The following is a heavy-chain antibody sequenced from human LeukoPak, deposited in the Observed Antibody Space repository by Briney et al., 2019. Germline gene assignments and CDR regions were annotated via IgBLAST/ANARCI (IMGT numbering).Heavy chain of an antibody. V-gene: IGHV1-18*01. D-gene: IGHD2-2*01. Sequence: ASVKVSCKASGYTFTSYGISWVRQAPGQGLEWMGWISAYNGNTNYAQKLQGRVTMTTDTSTSTAYMELRSLRSDDTAVYYCARVTAPMAGSTRGYYGMDVWGQGTTVTVSS. CDR3: ARVTAPMAGSTRGYYGMDV. CDR1: GYTFTSYG. J-gene: IGHJ6*02. CDR2: ISAYNGNT.